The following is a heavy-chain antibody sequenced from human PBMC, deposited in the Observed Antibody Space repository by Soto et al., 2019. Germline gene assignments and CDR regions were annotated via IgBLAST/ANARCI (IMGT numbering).Heavy chain of an antibody. CDR2: IWYDGSNK. CDR1: GFTFSSYG. CDR3: ARDRRFWSDY. D-gene: IGHD3-3*01. J-gene: IGHJ4*02. Sequence: QVQLVESGGGVVQPGRSLRLSCAASGFTFSSYGMHWVRQAPGKGLEWVAVIWYDGSNKYYADSVKGRFTISRDNSKNTLYLQMNSLRVEDTAVYYCARDRRFWSDYWGQGTLVTVSS. V-gene: IGHV3-33*01.